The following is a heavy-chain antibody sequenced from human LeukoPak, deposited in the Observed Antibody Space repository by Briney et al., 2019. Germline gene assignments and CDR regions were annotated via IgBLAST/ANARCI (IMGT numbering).Heavy chain of an antibody. CDR3: ARRLRYFDWFRRIDAFDI. Sequence: SETLSLTCTVSGGSISSGGYYWSWVRQPPGKGLEWIGYIYHSGSTNYNPSLKSRVTISVDKSKNQFSLKLSSVTAADTAVYYCARRLRYFDWFRRIDAFDIWGQGTMVTVSS. D-gene: IGHD3-9*01. V-gene: IGHV4-30-2*01. J-gene: IGHJ3*02. CDR1: GGSISSGGYY. CDR2: IYHSGST.